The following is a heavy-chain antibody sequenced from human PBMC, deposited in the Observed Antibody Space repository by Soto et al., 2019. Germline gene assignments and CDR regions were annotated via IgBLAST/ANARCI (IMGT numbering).Heavy chain of an antibody. CDR1: GGSISSYY. Sequence: PSETLSLTCTVSGGSISSYYWSWIRQPPGKGLEWIGYIYYSGSTNYNPSLKSRVTISVDTSKNQFSLKLSSVTAADTAVYYCARDHRGYYDILTGYYYIGYFDYWGQGTLVTVSS. V-gene: IGHV4-59*01. J-gene: IGHJ4*02. D-gene: IGHD3-9*01. CDR3: ARDHRGYYDILTGYYYIGYFDY. CDR2: IYYSGST.